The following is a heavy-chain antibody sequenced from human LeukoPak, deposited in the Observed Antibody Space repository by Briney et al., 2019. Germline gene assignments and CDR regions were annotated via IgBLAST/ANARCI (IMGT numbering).Heavy chain of an antibody. CDR1: GFTFSSAA. CDR2: ITGSDDRT. J-gene: IGHJ1*01. CDR3: AKDRTYGGSYYGDFQH. Sequence: GGSLRLSCAASGFTFSSAAMTWVRQAPGKGLEWVSTITGSDDRTYFADSVRGRFTISRDYSKNTLHLQINSLRVEDTAIYYCAKDRTYGGSYYGDFQHWGQGTLVTVSS. D-gene: IGHD1-26*01. V-gene: IGHV3-23*01.